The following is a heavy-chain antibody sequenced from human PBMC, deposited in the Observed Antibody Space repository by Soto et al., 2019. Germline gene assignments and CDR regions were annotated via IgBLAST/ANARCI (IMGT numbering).Heavy chain of an antibody. J-gene: IGHJ4*02. D-gene: IGHD1-1*01. V-gene: IGHV1-69*13. CDR3: TRSLGRHPLEARRGHSFGAGSLFPFDH. CDR2: LISLFDIA. CDR1: GGTFTSYT. Sequence: SVKVSCKSPGGTFTSYTVYGVRQAPGQGVEGVGGLISLFDIANYAGRFRGRVMITADEATNTASMELSSLTSADTAVYFCTRSLGRHPLEARRGHSFGAGSLFPFDHWGQGTLVTVSS.